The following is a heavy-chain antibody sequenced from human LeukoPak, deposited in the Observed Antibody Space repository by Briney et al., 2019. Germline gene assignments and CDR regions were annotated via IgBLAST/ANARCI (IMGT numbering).Heavy chain of an antibody. J-gene: IGHJ4*02. D-gene: IGHD3-22*01. CDR3: AKGYSGYYAMYYFDY. CDR2: IQYDGSNK. V-gene: IGHV3-30*02. CDR1: GFTFSNYG. Sequence: GGSLRLSCAASGFTFSNYGMHWVRQAPGKGLEWVAFIQYDGSNKYYADSVKGRFTISRDNSKNTLYLQMNSLRVEDTAEYYCAKGYSGYYAMYYFDYWGQGTRVTVSS.